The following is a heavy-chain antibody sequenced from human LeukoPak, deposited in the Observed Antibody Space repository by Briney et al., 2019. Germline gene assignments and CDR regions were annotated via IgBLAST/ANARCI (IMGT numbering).Heavy chain of an antibody. CDR2: ISSSGSTI. J-gene: IGHJ4*02. Sequence: GGSLRLSCAASGFTFSSYEMNWVRQAPGKGLEWVSYISSSGSTIYYADSVKGRFTISRDNAKNSLYLQMNSLRAEDTAVYYCARGRRRYCSGGSCSDYWGQGTLVTVSS. CDR3: ARGRRRYCSGGSCSDY. D-gene: IGHD2-15*01. CDR1: GFTFSSYE. V-gene: IGHV3-48*03.